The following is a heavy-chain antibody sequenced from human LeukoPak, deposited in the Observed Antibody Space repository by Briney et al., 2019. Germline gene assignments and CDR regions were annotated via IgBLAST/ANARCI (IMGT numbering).Heavy chain of an antibody. CDR1: GGTFSSYA. V-gene: IGHV1-69*05. Sequence: SVKVSCKASGGTFSSYAIIWVRQAPGQGLEWMGGIIPIFGTANYAQKFQGRVTITTDESTSTAYMELSSLRSEDTAVYYCARVVPAAIGYYYYMDVWGKGTTVAVSS. CDR3: ARVVPAAIGYYYYMDV. J-gene: IGHJ6*03. CDR2: IIPIFGTA. D-gene: IGHD2-2*01.